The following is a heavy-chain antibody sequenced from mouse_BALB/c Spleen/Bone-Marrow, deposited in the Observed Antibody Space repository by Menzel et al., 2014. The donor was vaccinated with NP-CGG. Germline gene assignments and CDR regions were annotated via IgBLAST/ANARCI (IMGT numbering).Heavy chain of an antibody. Sequence: EVKVVESGGGLVQPGGSRKLSCAASGFTFSSFGMHWVRQAPEKGLEWVAYISSGSSTVFYADTVKGRFTVFRDNPKNTLFLQMSSLRSEDTAMYYCARSRGNFEDFDYWGQGTTLTVSS. CDR2: ISSGSSTV. CDR3: ARSRGNFEDFDY. CDR1: GFTFSSFG. D-gene: IGHD2-1*01. J-gene: IGHJ2*01. V-gene: IGHV5-17*02.